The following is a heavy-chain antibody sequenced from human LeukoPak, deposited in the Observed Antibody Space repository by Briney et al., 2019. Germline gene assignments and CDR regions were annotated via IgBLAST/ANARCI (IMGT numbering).Heavy chain of an antibody. D-gene: IGHD5-18*01. J-gene: IGHJ4*02. CDR1: GFTFNSYA. CDR3: AKERGYSYGSNFDY. Sequence: PGGSLRLSCVASGFTFNSYAMSWVRQAPGKGLEWVSAISGSGGSTYYADSVKGRFTISRDNSKNTLYLQMSSLRAEETAVYYCAKERGYSYGSNFDYWGQGTLVTVSS. CDR2: ISGSGGST. V-gene: IGHV3-23*01.